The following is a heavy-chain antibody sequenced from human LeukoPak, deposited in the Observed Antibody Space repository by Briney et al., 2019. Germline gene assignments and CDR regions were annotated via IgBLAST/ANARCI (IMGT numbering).Heavy chain of an antibody. Sequence: ASVKVSCKASGYTFIAYYIHWVRQAPGQGLEWMGWINPNSGVTNYAQKFQGRVTMTRDTSVSTVYMEVGRLRSDDTAVYYCARWESNAYLLKWGQGTLVTVPS. CDR1: GYTFIAYY. J-gene: IGHJ4*02. V-gene: IGHV1-2*02. CDR3: ARWESNAYLLK. CDR2: INPNSGVT. D-gene: IGHD3-16*01.